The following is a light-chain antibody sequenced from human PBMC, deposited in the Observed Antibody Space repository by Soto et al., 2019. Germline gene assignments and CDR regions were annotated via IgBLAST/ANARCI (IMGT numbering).Light chain of an antibody. V-gene: IGLV2-14*01. CDR1: SSDVGGYNY. J-gene: IGLJ3*02. CDR3: SSYTGSSTPV. Sequence: QSALTQPASVSGSPGQSITISCTGTSSDVGGYNYVSWYQHHPGKAPKLMIYEVSNRPSGVSNRFSGSKSGNTASLTISALQAEDEAGYYFSSYTGSSTPVFGGGTKLTAL. CDR2: EVS.